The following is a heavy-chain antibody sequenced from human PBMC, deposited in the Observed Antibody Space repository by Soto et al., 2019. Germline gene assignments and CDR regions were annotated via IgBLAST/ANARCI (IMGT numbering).Heavy chain of an antibody. CDR3: ARREDIVVVVAANDY. CDR1: GYTFTSYG. J-gene: IGHJ4*02. Sequence: ASVKVSCKASGYTFTSYGISWVRQAPGQGLEWMGWISAYNGNTNYAQKLQGRVTMTTDTSASTAYMELRSLRSDDTAVYYCARREDIVVVVAANDYWGQGTLVTVSS. D-gene: IGHD2-15*01. V-gene: IGHV1-18*01. CDR2: ISAYNGNT.